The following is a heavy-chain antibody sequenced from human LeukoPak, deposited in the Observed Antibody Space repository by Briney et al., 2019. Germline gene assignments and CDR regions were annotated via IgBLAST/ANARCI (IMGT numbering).Heavy chain of an antibody. CDR2: ISSSSYI. CDR3: ARDPYSGSYGDYYYYYMDV. CDR1: GFTFSSYS. V-gene: IGHV3-21*05. D-gene: IGHD1-26*01. Sequence: PGGSLRLSCAASGFTFSSYSMNWVRQAPGKGLEWVSYISSSSYIYYADSVKGRFTISRDNAKNSLYLQMNSLRDEDTAVYYCARDPYSGSYGDYYYYYMDVWGKGTTVTISS. J-gene: IGHJ6*03.